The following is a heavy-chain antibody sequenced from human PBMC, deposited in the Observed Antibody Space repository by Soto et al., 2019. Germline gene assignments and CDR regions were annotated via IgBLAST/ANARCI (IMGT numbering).Heavy chain of an antibody. Sequence: QVQLVESGGGVVHPGRSLRLSCTASGFNFSDFGMHWVRQAPGKGLEWLALISSDGSNKFYADSVRGRFTVPRDRSANPLQPHMSAVRKDDPAMYYCAKDFARGPRRMSLDSWGQGTLVIVSS. CDR2: ISSDGSNK. V-gene: IGHV3-30*18. J-gene: IGHJ4*02. CDR1: GFNFSDFG. CDR3: AKDFARGPRRMSLDS. D-gene: IGHD3-16*01.